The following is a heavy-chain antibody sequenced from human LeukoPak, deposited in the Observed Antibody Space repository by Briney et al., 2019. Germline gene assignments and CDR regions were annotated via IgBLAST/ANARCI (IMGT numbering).Heavy chain of an antibody. D-gene: IGHD6-6*01. CDR1: GFTFDDYA. Sequence: GGSLRLSCAASGFTFDDYAMHWVRQAPGKGLEWVSGISWNSGSIGYADSVKGRFTISRDNSKNTLYLQMNSLRAEDTAVYYCARDQIAAQDYWGQGTLVTVSS. CDR3: ARDQIAAQDY. J-gene: IGHJ4*02. CDR2: ISWNSGSI. V-gene: IGHV3-9*01.